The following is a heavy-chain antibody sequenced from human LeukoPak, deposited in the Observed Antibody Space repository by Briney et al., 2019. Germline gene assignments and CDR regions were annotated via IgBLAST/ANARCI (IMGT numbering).Heavy chain of an antibody. CDR1: GGSFSGYY. D-gene: IGHD5-18*01. V-gene: IGHV4-34*01. J-gene: IGHJ4*02. CDR3: ARGRWIQLWLRNYYFDY. Sequence: SETLSLTCAVYGGSFSGYYWSWIRQPPGKGLEWIGEINHSGSTNYNPSLKSRVTISVDTSKNQFSLKLSPVTAADTAVYYCARGRWIQLWLRNYYFDYWGQGTLVTVSS. CDR2: INHSGST.